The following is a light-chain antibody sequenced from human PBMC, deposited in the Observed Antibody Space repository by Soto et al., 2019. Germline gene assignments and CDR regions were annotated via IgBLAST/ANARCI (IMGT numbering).Light chain of an antibody. CDR1: QRISND. J-gene: IGKJ1*01. Sequence: EVLMTQSPATLSVSPGERVILSCRASQRISNDLAWYQQKAGQAPRLLIYGASTRATGIPARFSGSGSGTEFTLTISRLEPEDFAVYYCQQYGSLSWTFGQGTKV. V-gene: IGKV3-15*01. CDR2: GAS. CDR3: QQYGSLSWT.